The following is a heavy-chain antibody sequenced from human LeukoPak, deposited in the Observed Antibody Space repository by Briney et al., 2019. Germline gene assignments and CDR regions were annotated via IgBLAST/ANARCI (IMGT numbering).Heavy chain of an antibody. V-gene: IGHV4-31*03. J-gene: IGHJ4*02. CDR2: IYYSGST. CDR3: ARLSVGGYSYGTIRKTFDY. CDR1: GGSISSGGYY. D-gene: IGHD5-18*01. Sequence: KSSETLSLTCTVSGGSISSGGYYWSWIRQHPGKGLEWIGYIYYSGSTYYNPSLKSRVTISVDTSKNQFSLELSSVTAADTAVYYCARLSVGGYSYGTIRKTFDYWGQGTLVTVSS.